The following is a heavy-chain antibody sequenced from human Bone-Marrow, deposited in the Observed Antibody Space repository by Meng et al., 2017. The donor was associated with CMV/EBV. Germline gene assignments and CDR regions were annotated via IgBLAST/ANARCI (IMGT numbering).Heavy chain of an antibody. CDR3: ATDVLCSCGSTY. CDR2: IKSKDEGETR. J-gene: IGHJ4*02. D-gene: IGHD3-10*01. V-gene: IGHV3-15*01. CDR1: KNAG. Sequence: KNAGMNWVRQAPGKGLEWVGLIKSKDEGETRDYAATVEGRFTISRDDSQNTIYLQMNSLQSEDTAFYYWATDVLCSCGSTYWGQGALVTVSS.